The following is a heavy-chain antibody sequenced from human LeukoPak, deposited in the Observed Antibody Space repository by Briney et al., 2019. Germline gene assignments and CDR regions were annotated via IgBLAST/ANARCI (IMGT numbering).Heavy chain of an antibody. J-gene: IGHJ4*02. Sequence: SETLSLTCSVPGGSISSGDYFWSWIRQPPGKGLEWIGYIYRSGSTYYSPSLKSRVSISLDTSKNQFSLKLSSVTAAGTAVYYCARANYAYGDYWGQGTLVTVSS. CDR3: ARANYAYGDY. D-gene: IGHD2-2*01. CDR1: GGSISSGDYF. V-gene: IGHV4-30-4*08. CDR2: IYRSGST.